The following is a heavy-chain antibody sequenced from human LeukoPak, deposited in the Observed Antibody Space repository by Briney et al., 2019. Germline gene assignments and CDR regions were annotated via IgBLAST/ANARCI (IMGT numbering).Heavy chain of an antibody. CDR2: ISSSSSYI. Sequence: GGSLRLSCAASGFTFSSYSMNWVRQAPGKGLEWVSSISSSSSYIYYADSVKGRFTISRDNAKNSLYLQMNSLRAEDTAVYYCARRGASSSWYTWFDYWGQGTLVTVSS. J-gene: IGHJ4*02. CDR1: GFTFSSYS. V-gene: IGHV3-21*01. D-gene: IGHD6-13*01. CDR3: ARRGASSSWYTWFDY.